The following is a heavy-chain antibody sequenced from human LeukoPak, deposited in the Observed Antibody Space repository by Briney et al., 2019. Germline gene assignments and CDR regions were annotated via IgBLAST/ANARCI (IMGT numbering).Heavy chain of an antibody. D-gene: IGHD4/OR15-4a*01. J-gene: IGHJ5*02. V-gene: IGHV3-30*02. CDR1: GFTFSSYG. Sequence: AGGSLRLSCAASGFTFSSYGMHWVRQAPGKGLEWVAFIRYDGSNKYYADSVKGRFTISRDDSKNTAYLQMNSLKTEDTAVYYCARVSDGADPWGQGTLVTVSS. CDR2: IRYDGSNK. CDR3: ARVSDGADP.